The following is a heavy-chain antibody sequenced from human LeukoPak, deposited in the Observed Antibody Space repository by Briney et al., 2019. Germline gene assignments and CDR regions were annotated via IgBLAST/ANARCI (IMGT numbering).Heavy chain of an antibody. Sequence: SSETLSLTCTVSGDSISSYYWSWIRQSAGKGLEWIGRIYTSGTTNSNPSLKSRVTISVDTSKNQFSPKLTSVTAADTAVYYCAREYYDSNKAPALDIWGQGTMVTVSS. CDR2: IYTSGTT. CDR3: AREYYDSNKAPALDI. CDR1: GDSISSYY. V-gene: IGHV4-4*07. J-gene: IGHJ3*02. D-gene: IGHD3-22*01.